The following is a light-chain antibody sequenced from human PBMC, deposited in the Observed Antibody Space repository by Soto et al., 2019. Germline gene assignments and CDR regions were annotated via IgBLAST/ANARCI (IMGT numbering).Light chain of an antibody. V-gene: IGKV1-12*01. CDR3: RLGGLLPRT. Sequence: DIQMTQSPSSVSASVGDRVTITCRSSQGISRWMAWFQQKPGKAPKLPIYSASTLLGGVVSEWCGGGGWGAVFIMRIGLVEEEFVGVYYRLGGLLPRTFGEGTKVDIK. CDR2: SAS. J-gene: IGKJ4*02. CDR1: QGISRW.